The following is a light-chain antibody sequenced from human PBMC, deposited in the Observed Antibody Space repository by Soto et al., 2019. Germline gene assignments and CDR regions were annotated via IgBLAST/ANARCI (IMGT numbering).Light chain of an antibody. J-gene: IGKJ5*01. CDR2: DGS. Sequence: EIVMTQSPDTVYVSPGERATLSCRASQSVRSNLAWYQHKPGQAPRLLIYDGSTRALGIPARVSGSESGTEFTLTISSLQSEDFSVYSCQQYDVWPITFGQGTRLGIK. CDR1: QSVRSN. V-gene: IGKV3-15*01. CDR3: QQYDVWPIT.